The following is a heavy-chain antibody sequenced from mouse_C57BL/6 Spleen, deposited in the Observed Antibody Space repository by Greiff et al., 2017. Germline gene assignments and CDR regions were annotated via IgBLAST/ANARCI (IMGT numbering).Heavy chain of an antibody. D-gene: IGHD2-13*01. Sequence: VQLQQPGAELVRPGSSVKLSCKASGYTFTSYWMHWVKQRPIQGLEWIGNIDPSDSETHYNQKFKDKATLTVDKSSSTAYMQLSSLTSEDSAVDYCARRGDDGDGAGGFGDWGEGTTLTVAS. CDR1: GYTFTSYW. J-gene: IGHJ2*01. V-gene: IGHV1-52*01. CDR3: ARRGDDGDGAGGFGD. CDR2: IDPSDSET.